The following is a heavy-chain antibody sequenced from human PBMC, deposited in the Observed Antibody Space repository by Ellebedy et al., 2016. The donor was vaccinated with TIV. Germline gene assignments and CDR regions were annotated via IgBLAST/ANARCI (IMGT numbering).Heavy chain of an antibody. CDR1: GGSFSGYY. J-gene: IGHJ4*02. V-gene: IGHV4-34*01. D-gene: IGHD6-19*01. Sequence: MPSETLSLTCAVSGGSFSGYYWSWIRQPPGKGLEWIGEVSHSGITKYSSSLTSRVSISVDTSKKQFSLNVGSVTAADTAVYYCARARYNSGWFQDFDYWGQGTLATVSS. CDR2: VSHSGIT. CDR3: ARARYNSGWFQDFDY.